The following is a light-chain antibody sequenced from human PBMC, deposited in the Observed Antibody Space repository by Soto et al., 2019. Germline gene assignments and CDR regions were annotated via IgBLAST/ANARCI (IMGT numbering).Light chain of an antibody. CDR3: HQRSHWLS. V-gene: IGKV3-11*01. Sequence: ENVLTQSPATLSLSPGARATLSCRASQSIANYLAWYQQKPGQAPRLLIYDASNRATGIPARFSGSGSGTDFTLTINSLEPEDFAVYYCHQRSHWLSLGPGTKVDVK. J-gene: IGKJ3*01. CDR2: DAS. CDR1: QSIANY.